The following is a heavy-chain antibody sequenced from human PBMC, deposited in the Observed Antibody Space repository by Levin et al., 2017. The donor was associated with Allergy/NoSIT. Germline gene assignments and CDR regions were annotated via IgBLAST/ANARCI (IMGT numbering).Heavy chain of an antibody. V-gene: IGHV3-15*01. CDR3: TTDRYCSGGSCYLTGYYYYYYMDV. J-gene: IGHJ6*03. CDR1: GFTFSNAW. CDR2: IKSKTDGGTT. D-gene: IGHD2-15*01. Sequence: PGGSLRLSCAASGFTFSNAWMSWVRQAPGKGLEWVGRIKSKTDGGTTDYAAPVKGRFTISRDDSKNTLYLQMNSLKTEDTAVYYCTTDRYCSGGSCYLTGYYYYYYMDVWGKGTTVTVSS.